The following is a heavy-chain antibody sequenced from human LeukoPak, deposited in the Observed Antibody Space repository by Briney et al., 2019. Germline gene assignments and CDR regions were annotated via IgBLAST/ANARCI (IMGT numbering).Heavy chain of an antibody. CDR2: IYSSGTTI. CDR3: ARDPHALDY. V-gene: IGHV3-48*02. Sequence: WGSLRLSCATSGFSFSTYSMNWVRQAPGKGLEWVSYIYSSGTTIYYADSVKGRFTISRDNAKNSLYLQMNSLRDEDTAVYYCARDPHALDYWGQGTLVTVSS. J-gene: IGHJ4*02. CDR1: GFSFSTYS.